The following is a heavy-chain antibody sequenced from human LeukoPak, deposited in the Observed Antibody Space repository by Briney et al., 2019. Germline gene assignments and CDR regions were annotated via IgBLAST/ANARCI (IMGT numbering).Heavy chain of an antibody. CDR3: ARVALGSYNWFDP. D-gene: IGHD3-10*01. CDR2: ISYDGRST. J-gene: IGHJ5*02. Sequence: QTGGSLRLSCAASGFTFSTYAMHWVRQAPGKGLEWVALISYDGRSTYYTDSVKGRFTISRDNAKNTVYLQMNSLRAEDTAVYYCARVALGSYNWFDPWGQGTLVTVSS. CDR1: GFTFSTYA. V-gene: IGHV3-30*04.